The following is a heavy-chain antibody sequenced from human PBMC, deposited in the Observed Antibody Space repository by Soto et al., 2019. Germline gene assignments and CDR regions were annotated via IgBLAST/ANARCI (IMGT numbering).Heavy chain of an antibody. J-gene: IGHJ5*02. CDR1: GDSISSSNYY. CDR2: IYYSGIT. D-gene: IGHD3-22*01. Sequence: SETLSLTCTVSGDSISSSNYYWGWIRQPPGKGLEWIANIYYSGITYCNPSLKSRVAISVDTSKNQFSLKLSSVSAADTAIYYCARSNSGYYEWFDPWGQGTLVTVSS. V-gene: IGHV4-39*01. CDR3: ARSNSGYYEWFDP.